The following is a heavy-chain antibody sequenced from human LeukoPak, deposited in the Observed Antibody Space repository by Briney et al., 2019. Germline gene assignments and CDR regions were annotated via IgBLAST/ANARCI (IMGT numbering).Heavy chain of an antibody. Sequence: KTSETLSLTCTVSGGSISSHYWSWIRQPPGKGLEWIGFIYYTGSTNYNPSLKSRVTISVDTSKNQFSLKMSSVAAADTALYYCARGGVVGDIVVHFVLWGRGTLVTVSS. CDR2: IYYTGST. CDR1: GGSISSHY. CDR3: ARGGVVGDIVVHFVL. D-gene: IGHD2-15*01. J-gene: IGHJ2*01. V-gene: IGHV4-59*11.